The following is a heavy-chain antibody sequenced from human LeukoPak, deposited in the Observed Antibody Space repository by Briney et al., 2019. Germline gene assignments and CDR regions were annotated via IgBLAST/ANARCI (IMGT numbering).Heavy chain of an antibody. CDR2: ISSSGSTI. V-gene: IGHV3-48*03. CDR1: GFTFSSYE. J-gene: IGHJ4*02. D-gene: IGHD2-21*02. CDR3: AKGHIVVVTAILHY. Sequence: GGSLRLSCAASGFTFSSYEMNWVRQAPGKGLEWVSYISSSGSTIYYADSVKGRFTISRDNAKNSLYLQMNSLRAEDTAVYYCAKGHIVVVTAILHYWGQGTLVTVSS.